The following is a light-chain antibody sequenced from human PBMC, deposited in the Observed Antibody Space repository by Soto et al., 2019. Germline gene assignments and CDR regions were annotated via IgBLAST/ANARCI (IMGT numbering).Light chain of an antibody. Sequence: EIVMTQSPATLSVSPGERATVPCRASQSVRNNLAWYQQKPGQAPRLLIYGASTRATGIPARFSGSGYGTEFTLTISSLQSEDFAVYYCQQYNKWPLNFGGGTKVDIK. CDR1: QSVRNN. V-gene: IGKV3-15*01. CDR3: QQYNKWPLN. CDR2: GAS. J-gene: IGKJ4*01.